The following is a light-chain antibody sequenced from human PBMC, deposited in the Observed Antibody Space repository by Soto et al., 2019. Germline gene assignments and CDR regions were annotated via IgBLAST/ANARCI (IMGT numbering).Light chain of an antibody. CDR1: QSVSRS. J-gene: IGKJ1*01. CDR2: DAS. CDR3: QQRSNS. Sequence: EIVLTQSPATLSLSPGDRATLSCRASQSVSRSLTWYQQKPGQAPRLLIYDASTRVTGIPPRFSGSGSGTVFTLTISSQEPEDFAVYYCQQRSNSFGEGTKVEIK. V-gene: IGKV3-11*01.